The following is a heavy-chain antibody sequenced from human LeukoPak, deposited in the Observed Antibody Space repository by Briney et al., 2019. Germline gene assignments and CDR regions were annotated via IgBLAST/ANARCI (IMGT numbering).Heavy chain of an antibody. V-gene: IGHV1-24*01. CDR1: GYTLTELS. Sequence: GASLKVSCKVSGYTLTELSMHWVRQAPGKGLEWMGGFDPEDGETIYAQKFQGRVTMTEDTSTDTAYMELSSLRSEDTAVYYCATTVRPVVVISAFDIWGQGTMVTVSS. D-gene: IGHD3-22*01. CDR3: ATTVRPVVVISAFDI. J-gene: IGHJ3*02. CDR2: FDPEDGET.